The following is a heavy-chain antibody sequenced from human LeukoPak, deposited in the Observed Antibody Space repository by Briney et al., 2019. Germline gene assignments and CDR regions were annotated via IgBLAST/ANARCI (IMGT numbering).Heavy chain of an antibody. Sequence: GRSLRLSCAASGFTFSSYGMHWVRQAPGKGLEWVAVISYDGSNKYYADSVKGRFTISRDNSKNTLYLQMNSLRAEDTAVYYCAKDLSLVVVPAASLFDYWGQGTLVTVSS. V-gene: IGHV3-30*18. CDR3: AKDLSLVVVPAASLFDY. J-gene: IGHJ4*02. CDR1: GFTFSSYG. D-gene: IGHD2-2*01. CDR2: ISYDGSNK.